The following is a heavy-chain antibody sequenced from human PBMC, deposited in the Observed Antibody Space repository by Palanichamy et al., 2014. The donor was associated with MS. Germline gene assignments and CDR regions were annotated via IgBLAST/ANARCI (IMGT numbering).Heavy chain of an antibody. D-gene: IGHD2-15*01. CDR2: INPDTGDT. Sequence: QVQLVQSGAEVKRPGASVKVSCKPSGYTFSDYFLYWVRQAPGRGLEWMGWINPDTGDTIYAHKFQGRVTMTRDTSITTVYMDLTRLTSDDTAVYYCARAIKGFCSGGACYYYYGVDVWGPGTTVTVSS. V-gene: IGHV1-2*02. J-gene: IGHJ6*02. CDR1: GYTFSDYF. CDR3: ARAIKGFCSGGACYYYYGVDV.